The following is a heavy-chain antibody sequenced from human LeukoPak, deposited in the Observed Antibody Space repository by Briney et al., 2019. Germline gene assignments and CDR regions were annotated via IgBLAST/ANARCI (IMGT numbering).Heavy chain of an antibody. D-gene: IGHD1-1*01. CDR3: ARVRNERTDYYYYGMDV. J-gene: IGHJ6*04. V-gene: IGHV1-69*06. CDR2: IIPIFGTA. Sequence: SVKVSCKASGGTFSSYAVSWVRQAPGQGLEWMGGIIPIFGTANYAQKFQGRVTITADKSTSTAYMELSSLRSEDTAVYYCARVRNERTDYYYYGMDVWGKGTTVTVSS. CDR1: GGTFSSYA.